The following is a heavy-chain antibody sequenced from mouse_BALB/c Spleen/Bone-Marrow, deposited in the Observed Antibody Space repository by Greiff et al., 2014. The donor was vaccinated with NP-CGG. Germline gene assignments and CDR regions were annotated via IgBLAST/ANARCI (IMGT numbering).Heavy chain of an antibody. CDR1: GYTFTNFW. CDR3: ARYDYAMDY. D-gene: IGHD2-3*01. V-gene: IGHV1S41*01. Sequence: DLVKPGASVKLSCKASGYTFTNFWINWIKQRPGQGFEWIGRIAPGTGTTYYNEMFKGKATLTVDTSSSTAYIQLSSLPSEDSAVYFCARYDYAMDYWGQGTSVTVSS. CDR2: IAPGTGTT. J-gene: IGHJ4*01.